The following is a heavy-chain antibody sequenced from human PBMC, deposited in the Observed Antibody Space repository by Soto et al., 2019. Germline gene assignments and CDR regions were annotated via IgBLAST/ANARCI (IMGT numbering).Heavy chain of an antibody. CDR3: ARDSYYDSSGHLRGAFDI. Sequence: QVQLQESGPGRVKPSQTLSLTCTVSGGSISSGGYYWSWIRQHPGKGLEWIGYIYYSGSTYYNPSLESRVTISVDTSKNQFSLKLSSVTAADTAVYYCARDSYYDSSGHLRGAFDIWGQGTMVTVSS. CDR1: GGSISSGGYY. V-gene: IGHV4-31*03. CDR2: IYYSGST. J-gene: IGHJ3*02. D-gene: IGHD3-22*01.